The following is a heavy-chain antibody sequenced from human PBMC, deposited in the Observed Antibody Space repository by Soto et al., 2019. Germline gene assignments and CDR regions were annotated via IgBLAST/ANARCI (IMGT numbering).Heavy chain of an antibody. J-gene: IGHJ3*02. D-gene: IGHD5-18*01. CDR3: ASFAGIQLWFHDAFDI. CDR1: GFTFSSYS. V-gene: IGHV3-21*01. Sequence: GGSLRLSCAASGFTFSSYSMNWVRQAPGKGLEWVSSISSSSSYIYYADSVKGRFTISRDNAKNSLYLQMNSLRAEDTAVYYCASFAGIQLWFHDAFDIWGQGTMVTVSS. CDR2: ISSSSSYI.